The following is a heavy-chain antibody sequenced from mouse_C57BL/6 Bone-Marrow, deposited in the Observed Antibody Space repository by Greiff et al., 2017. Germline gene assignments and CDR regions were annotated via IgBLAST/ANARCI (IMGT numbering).Heavy chain of an antibody. Sequence: QVQLMQPGAELVRPGSSVKLSCKASGFTFTSYWMDWVQQRPGQGLEWIGNIYPSGSETHYYQKLKDKATLTVANSTSTVFMQLSSLTSEDSAVYYCARGLYNNYNLAMDDGGQGTSVTVST. V-gene: IGHV1-61*01. D-gene: IGHD2-5*01. CDR3: ARGLYNNYNLAMDD. J-gene: IGHJ4*01. CDR2: IYPSGSET. CDR1: GFTFTSYW.